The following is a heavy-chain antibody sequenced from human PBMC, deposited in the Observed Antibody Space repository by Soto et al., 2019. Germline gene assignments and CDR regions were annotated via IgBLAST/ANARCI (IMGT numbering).Heavy chain of an antibody. CDR1: GYSFTSYW. Sequence: PRQSLMISCKGSGYSFTSYWLGWVRQMPGTGLGWMGIIYPGDSDTRYSPSLQGQVTISADKSISTAYLQWSSLKASDTAMYYCARHSGDSSGGLYYFDYWGQGALVTVSS. J-gene: IGHJ4*02. CDR3: ARHSGDSSGGLYYFDY. D-gene: IGHD6-19*01. V-gene: IGHV5-51*01. CDR2: IYPGDSDT.